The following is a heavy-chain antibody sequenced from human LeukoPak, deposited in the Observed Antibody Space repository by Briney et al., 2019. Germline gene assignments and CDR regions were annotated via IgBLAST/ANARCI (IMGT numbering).Heavy chain of an antibody. Sequence: PGRSLRLSCAASRFTFSNYGMHWVRQAPGKGLEWVAVIWYDGSNKYYADFVKGPFTISRDNSKNTLYLQMNSLRAEDTAVYYCARDRYGDHDYYYGMDVWGQGTTVTVSS. J-gene: IGHJ6*02. CDR1: RFTFSNYG. CDR2: IWYDGSNK. V-gene: IGHV3-33*01. D-gene: IGHD4-17*01. CDR3: ARDRYGDHDYYYGMDV.